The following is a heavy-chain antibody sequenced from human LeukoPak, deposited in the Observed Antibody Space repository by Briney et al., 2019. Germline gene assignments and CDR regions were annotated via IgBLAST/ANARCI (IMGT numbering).Heavy chain of an antibody. Sequence: PSETLSLTCTVSGGSISSYYWSWIRQPPGKGLEWIGYIYYTGSTNYNPSLKSRVTISVDTSKNQFSLKLSSVTAADTAVYHCARGAAVTTGFDSWGQGTLVTVSS. CDR3: ARGAAVTTGFDS. V-gene: IGHV4-59*01. CDR1: GGSISSYY. CDR2: IYYTGST. D-gene: IGHD4-17*01. J-gene: IGHJ4*02.